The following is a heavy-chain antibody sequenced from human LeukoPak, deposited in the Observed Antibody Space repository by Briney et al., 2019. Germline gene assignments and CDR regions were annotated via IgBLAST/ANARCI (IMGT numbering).Heavy chain of an antibody. CDR1: GGSFSGYY. J-gene: IGHJ4*02. Sequence: PSETLSLTCAVYGGSFSGYYWSWIRQPPGKGLEWIGEINHSGSTNYNPSLKSRVNISVDTSKNQLSLKLSSVTAADTAVYYCASGYSSSYGYWGQGTLVTVSS. CDR2: INHSGST. D-gene: IGHD6-13*01. CDR3: ASGYSSSYGY. V-gene: IGHV4-34*01.